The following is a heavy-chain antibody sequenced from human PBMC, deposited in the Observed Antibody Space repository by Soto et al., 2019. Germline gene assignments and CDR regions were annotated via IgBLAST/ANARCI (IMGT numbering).Heavy chain of an antibody. D-gene: IGHD2-21*01. CDR2: IHYSGST. J-gene: IGHJ5*02. V-gene: IGHV4-59*08. CDR3: ARIPSP. Sequence: SETLSLTCSVSGDSISSYYWSWIRQPPGKGLEWIGYIHYSGSTNYNPSLKSRVTISVDTSKNQFSLRLSSVTAADTAVYYCARIPSPWGQGTLVTVSS. CDR1: GDSISSYY.